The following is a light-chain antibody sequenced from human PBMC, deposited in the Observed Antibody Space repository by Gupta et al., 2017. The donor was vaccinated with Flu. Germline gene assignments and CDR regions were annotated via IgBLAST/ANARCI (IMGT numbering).Light chain of an antibody. V-gene: IGKV4-1*01. Sequence: DIVMTQSPDSLAVSLGERATINCKSSQSVLYSSNNKNYLAWYQQKPGQPPKLLIYWASTRESGVPDRFSGSGSGTDFTLTSMRLQAEDGAGDDGQGDSSGAQTFGQGTKVEVK. J-gene: IGKJ1*01. CDR2: WAS. CDR1: QSVLYSSNNKNY. CDR3: QGDSSGAQT.